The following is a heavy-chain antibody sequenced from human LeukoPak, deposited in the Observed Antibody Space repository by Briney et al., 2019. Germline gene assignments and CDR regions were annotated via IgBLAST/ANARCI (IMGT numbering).Heavy chain of an antibody. CDR3: ARDGSDYQNDY. V-gene: IGHV3-48*03. Sequence: GGSLRLSCAASGFTFSSYEMNWVRQAPGKGLEWVSYISSSGSTIYYADSVKGRFTISRDNAKNSLYLQMNSLRAEDTAVYYCARDGSDYQNDYWGQGTLVTVSS. CDR1: GFTFSSYE. J-gene: IGHJ4*02. D-gene: IGHD4-17*01. CDR2: ISSSGSTI.